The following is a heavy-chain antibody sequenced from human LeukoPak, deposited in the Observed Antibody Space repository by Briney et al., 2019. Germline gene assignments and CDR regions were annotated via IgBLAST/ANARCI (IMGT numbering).Heavy chain of an antibody. V-gene: IGHV3-48*01. D-gene: IGHD2-8*01. CDR3: ARRSEFGVLYYMDV. CDR1: GFTFSTYR. CDR2: ISSSSGTI. J-gene: IGHJ6*03. Sequence: HPGGSLRLSCAASGFTFSTYRMNWVRQAPGKGLEWVSYISSSSGTIYYADSVKGRFTISRDNAKNSLYLQMNSLRAEDTAVYYCARRSEFGVLYYMDVWGKGTTVTVSS.